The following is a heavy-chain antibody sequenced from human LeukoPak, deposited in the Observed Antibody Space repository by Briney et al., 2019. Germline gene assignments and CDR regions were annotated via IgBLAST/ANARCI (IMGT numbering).Heavy chain of an antibody. V-gene: IGHV1-46*01. CDR3: ARDRPRAFDI. D-gene: IGHD1-14*01. Sequence: ASVKVSCKASGYTFTSYYMHWVRQAPGQGLEWMGIINPSGGSTSYAQRFQGRVTMTRDTSTSTVYMELSSLRSEDMAVYYCARDRPRAFDIWGQGTMVTVSS. CDR2: INPSGGST. CDR1: GYTFTSYY. J-gene: IGHJ3*02.